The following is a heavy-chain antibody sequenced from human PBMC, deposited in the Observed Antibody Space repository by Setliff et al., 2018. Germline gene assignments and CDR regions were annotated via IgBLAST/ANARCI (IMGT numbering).Heavy chain of an antibody. D-gene: IGHD6-6*01. J-gene: IGHJ4*02. V-gene: IGHV1-69*05. CDR1: GVTFNNDA. Sequence: ASVKVSCKASGVTFNNDAITWVRQAPGQGPEWMGVVIPMSGTTNFAQKFRGRVTITRDESMTTAYMEVSSLRSEDTAMYYCARGGIAARPGSWVYFDPWGQGTLVTVSS. CDR3: ARGGIAARPGSWVYFDP. CDR2: VIPMSGTT.